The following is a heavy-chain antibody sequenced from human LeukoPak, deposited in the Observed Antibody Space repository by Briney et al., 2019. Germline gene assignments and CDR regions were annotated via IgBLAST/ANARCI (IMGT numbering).Heavy chain of an antibody. CDR2: INHSGST. Sequence: SETLSLTCAVYGESFSGYHWSWIRQPPGKGLEWLGEINHSGSTSYKPSLKSRVTISIDTSKNPFSLNLSSVSAADTSVYYWARKIYGSGLNWGQGTLVTVSS. V-gene: IGHV4-34*01. D-gene: IGHD3-10*01. J-gene: IGHJ4*02. CDR1: GESFSGYH. CDR3: ARKIYGSGLN.